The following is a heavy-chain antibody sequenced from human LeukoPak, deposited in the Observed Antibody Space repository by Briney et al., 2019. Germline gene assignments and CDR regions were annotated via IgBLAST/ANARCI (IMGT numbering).Heavy chain of an antibody. D-gene: IGHD2-15*01. V-gene: IGHV4-4*07. CDR1: GGSFSGYY. Sequence: SEALSLTCAVYGGSFSGYYWSWIRQPAGKGLEWIGRIYTSGGTNYNPSLKSRVTMSVDTSKNQFSLKLNSVTAADTAVYYCAREQVDCSGGSCYSSFHYWGQGALVTVSS. CDR3: AREQVDCSGGSCYSSFHY. J-gene: IGHJ4*02. CDR2: IYTSGGT.